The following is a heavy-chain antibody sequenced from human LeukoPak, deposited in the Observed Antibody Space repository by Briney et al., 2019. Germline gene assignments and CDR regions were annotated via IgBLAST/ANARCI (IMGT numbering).Heavy chain of an antibody. J-gene: IGHJ5*02. D-gene: IGHD6-13*01. V-gene: IGHV1-69*01. Sequence: ASVKVSCKASGGTFSSYAISWVRQAPGQGLEWMGGIIPIFGTANYAQKFQGRVTITADESTSTAYMELSSLRSEDTAVYYCARLGAIAAAGPEENWFDPWGQGTLVTVSS. CDR1: GGTFSSYA. CDR2: IIPIFGTA. CDR3: ARLGAIAAAGPEENWFDP.